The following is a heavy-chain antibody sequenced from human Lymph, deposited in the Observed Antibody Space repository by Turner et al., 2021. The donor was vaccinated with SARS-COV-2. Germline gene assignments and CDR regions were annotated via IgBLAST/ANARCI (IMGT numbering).Heavy chain of an antibody. CDR3: ARGDYYGSGSYPGKTFEY. V-gene: IGHV3-30-3*01. Sequence: QVQLVESGGGVVQPGRSLRLSCAASGFSFSSYAIYWVRQAPGKGLECVAVISYDGSDKYYADSVKDRFTILRDNSKNTLHLQMNSLRAEDTAVYYCARGDYYGSGSYPGKTFEYWGQGTLVTVSS. D-gene: IGHD3-10*01. CDR1: GFSFSSYA. J-gene: IGHJ4*02. CDR2: ISYDGSDK.